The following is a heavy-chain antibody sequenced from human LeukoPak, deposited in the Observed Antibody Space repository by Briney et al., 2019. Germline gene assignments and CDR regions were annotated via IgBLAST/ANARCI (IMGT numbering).Heavy chain of an antibody. Sequence: AGGSLRLSCAASGFTFSSYWMHWVRQAPGKGLEWVAVISYDGSNKYYADSVKGRFTISRDNSKNTLYLQMNSLRVEDTAVYYCATLPYYYDSSGSYYFDYWGQGTLVTVSS. CDR1: GFTFSSYW. J-gene: IGHJ4*02. V-gene: IGHV3-30*03. CDR3: ATLPYYYDSSGSYYFDY. CDR2: ISYDGSNK. D-gene: IGHD3-22*01.